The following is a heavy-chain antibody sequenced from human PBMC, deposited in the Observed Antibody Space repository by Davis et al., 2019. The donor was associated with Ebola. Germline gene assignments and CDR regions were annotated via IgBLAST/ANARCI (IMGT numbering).Heavy chain of an antibody. Sequence: ASVKVSCKSSGYTFTSYGLVWVRQAPGLGLEWMGWISGFNTNTNFAQNFQGRVTVSKDTSTNTAYMDLRSLTSDDTAIYYCARAPNYDVLTGTSPYYFDYWGQGTLVTVSS. D-gene: IGHD3-9*01. J-gene: IGHJ4*02. V-gene: IGHV1-18*04. CDR2: ISGFNTNT. CDR3: ARAPNYDVLTGTSPYYFDY. CDR1: GYTFTSYG.